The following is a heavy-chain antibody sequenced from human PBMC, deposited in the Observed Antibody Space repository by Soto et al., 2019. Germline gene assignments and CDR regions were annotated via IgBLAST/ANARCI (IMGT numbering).Heavy chain of an antibody. Sequence: SETLSLTCAVSGGSIINTNYYWGWIRQPPEKGLEWIGSMYYSGSTYYNPSLESRVTISVDTSNSQFSLELSSVTAADTAVYYCARDKITGLFDYWGQGTLVTVSS. CDR3: ARDKITGLFDY. D-gene: IGHD2-8*02. CDR1: GGSIINTNYY. V-gene: IGHV4-39*02. J-gene: IGHJ4*02. CDR2: MYYSGST.